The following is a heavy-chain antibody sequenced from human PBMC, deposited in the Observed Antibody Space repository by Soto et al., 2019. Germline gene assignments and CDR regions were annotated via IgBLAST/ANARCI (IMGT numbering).Heavy chain of an antibody. CDR3: VRGQYTIFGVVTSPDNWFDP. J-gene: IGHJ5*02. D-gene: IGHD3-3*01. V-gene: IGHV4-34*01. CDR2: INHSGST. CDR1: GGSFSGYY. Sequence: SETLSLTCAVYGGSFSGYYWSWIRQPPGKGLEWIGEINHSGSTNYNPSLKSRVTISVDTSKNQFSLKLSSVTAADTAVYYCVRGQYTIFGVVTSPDNWFDPWGQGTLVTVSS.